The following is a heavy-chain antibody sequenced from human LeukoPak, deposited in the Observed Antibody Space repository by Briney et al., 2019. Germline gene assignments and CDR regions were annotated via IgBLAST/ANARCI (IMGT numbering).Heavy chain of an antibody. Sequence: ASVKVSCKASGGTFSSYAISWVRQAPGQGLEWMGWMNPNSGNTGYAQKFQGRVTMTRNTSISTAYMELSSLRSEDTAVYYCARGGIAARPSYGMDVWGQGTTVTVSS. V-gene: IGHV1-8*02. CDR2: MNPNSGNT. D-gene: IGHD6-6*01. CDR3: ARGGIAARPSYGMDV. CDR1: GGTFSSYA. J-gene: IGHJ6*02.